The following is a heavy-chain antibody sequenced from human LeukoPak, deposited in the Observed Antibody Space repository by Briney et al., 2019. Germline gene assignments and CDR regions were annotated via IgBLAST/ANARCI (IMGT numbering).Heavy chain of an antibody. CDR3: ARGTGTTAYFDY. CDR2: ISSSSSYT. J-gene: IGHJ4*02. CDR1: GFTFSDYY. D-gene: IGHD1-1*01. V-gene: IGHV3-11*06. Sequence: PGGSLRLSCEASGFTFSDYYMSWIRQAPGKGLEWGSYISSSSSYTNYADSVRRRFTIFRDNAKNSLYLQVNSLRAEDTAVYYCARGTGTTAYFDYWGQGTLVTVSS.